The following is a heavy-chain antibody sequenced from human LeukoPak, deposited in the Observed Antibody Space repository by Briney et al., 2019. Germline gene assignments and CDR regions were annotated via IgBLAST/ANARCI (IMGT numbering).Heavy chain of an antibody. D-gene: IGHD2-15*01. J-gene: IGHJ6*02. CDR3: AKGVVAATNAAYYGMDV. V-gene: IGHV3-30*18. CDR1: GFTFSNYG. Sequence: PGRSLRLSCAASGFTFSNYGMHWVRQAPGKGLEWVAGISYDESDKYYADSVKGRFTISRDNSKNTLYLQMNSLRPEDTAVYYCAKGVVAATNAAYYGMDVWGQGTTVTVSS. CDR2: ISYDESDK.